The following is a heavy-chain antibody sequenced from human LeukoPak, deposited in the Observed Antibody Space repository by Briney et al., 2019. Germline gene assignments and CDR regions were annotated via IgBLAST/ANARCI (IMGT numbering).Heavy chain of an antibody. J-gene: IGHJ4*02. Sequence: GGSLRLSCAASGFTFGSYAMSWVRQAPGKGLEWVSAISGSGGTTYYADSVKGRFTISRDNSKNTLYLQMNSLRAEDTAVYYCAKDPRSYFDFWADWGQGTLVTVSS. CDR3: AKDPRSYFDFWAD. CDR1: GFTFGSYA. D-gene: IGHD3-3*01. CDR2: ISGSGGTT. V-gene: IGHV3-23*01.